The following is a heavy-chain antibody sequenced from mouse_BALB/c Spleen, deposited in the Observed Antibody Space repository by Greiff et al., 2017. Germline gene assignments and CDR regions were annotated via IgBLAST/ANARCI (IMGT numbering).Heavy chain of an antibody. V-gene: IGHV5-6-5*01. J-gene: IGHJ1*01. Sequence: EVQVVESGGGLVKPGGSLKLSCAASGFTFSSYAMSWVRQTPEKRLEWVASISSGGSTYYPDSVKGRFTISRDNARNILYLQMSSLMSEDTAMYYCARGRTTATRWYFDVWGAGTTVTVSS. CDR3: ARGRTTATRWYFDV. D-gene: IGHD1-2*01. CDR2: ISSGGST. CDR1: GFTFSSYA.